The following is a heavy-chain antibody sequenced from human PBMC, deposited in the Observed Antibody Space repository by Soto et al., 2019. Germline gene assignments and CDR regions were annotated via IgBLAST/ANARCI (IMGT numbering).Heavy chain of an antibody. J-gene: IGHJ4*02. Sequence: SETLSLTCIVSVDSIATGGHCDNWMRPVPGKGLEWIGYVYYSGATHYTPSLRARATISRDASKNQFPLRLISATAADTALYYCERDKDPQTTVWGVWGQGIKVTVSS. CDR3: ERDKDPQTTVWGV. V-gene: IGHV4-31*03. CDR2: VYYSGAT. CDR1: VDSIATGGHC. D-gene: IGHD3-16*01.